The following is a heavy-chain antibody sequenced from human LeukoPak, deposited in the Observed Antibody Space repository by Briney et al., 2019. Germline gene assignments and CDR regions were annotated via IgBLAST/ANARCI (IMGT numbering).Heavy chain of an antibody. CDR2: IIAIFGTA. Sequence: SVKVSCKASGGTFSSYAISWVRQAPGQGLEWMGRIIAIFGTANYAQKFQGRVTITADESTGTVYMELRSLRSEDTAVYYCARVVTPRYCSTINCYLKGWFDPWGQGTLVTVSS. CDR1: GGTFSSYA. CDR3: ARVVTPRYCSTINCYLKGWFDP. D-gene: IGHD2-2*01. V-gene: IGHV1-69*15. J-gene: IGHJ5*02.